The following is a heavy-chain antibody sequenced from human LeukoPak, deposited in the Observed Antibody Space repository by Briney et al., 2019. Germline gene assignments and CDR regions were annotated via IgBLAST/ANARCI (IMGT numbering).Heavy chain of an antibody. D-gene: IGHD5-18*01. CDR2: VTDDGTTT. V-gene: IGHV3-23*01. CDR1: GFTFNNCA. J-gene: IGHJ4*02. Sequence: GGSLRLSCAASGFTFNNCAMSWVRQPPGKGLEWVSAVTDDGTTTYYADSVKGRFTISRDNSRNAVYLQMNYLTADDTARYYCVKEERGYSYGDYWGQGTLVTVSS. CDR3: VKEERGYSYGDY.